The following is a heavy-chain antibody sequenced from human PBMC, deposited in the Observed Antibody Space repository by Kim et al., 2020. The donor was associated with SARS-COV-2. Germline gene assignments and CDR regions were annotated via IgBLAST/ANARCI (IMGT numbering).Heavy chain of an antibody. CDR2: IYYSGGT. Sequence: SETLSLTCTVSGGSISPYYWSWIRQPPGKGLEWIGFIYYSGGTNYNPSLKSRVTISVDTSKNQFSLRLTSVTAADTAVYFCASTGHNGSWRGFDYWGQGTLVTVSS. CDR1: GGSISPYY. J-gene: IGHJ4*02. CDR3: ASTGHNGSWRGFDY. D-gene: IGHD6-13*01. V-gene: IGHV4-59*01.